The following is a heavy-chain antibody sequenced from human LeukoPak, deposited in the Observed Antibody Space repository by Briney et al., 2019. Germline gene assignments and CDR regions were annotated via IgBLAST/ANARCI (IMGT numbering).Heavy chain of an antibody. V-gene: IGHV1-69*13. J-gene: IGHJ4*02. CDR2: IIPIFGTA. D-gene: IGHD2-21*01. CDR1: GGTFSSYA. Sequence: SVKVSCKASGGTFSSYAISWVRQAPGQGLEWMGGIIPIFGTASYAQKFQGRVTITADESTSTAYMELSSLRSEDTAVYYCARDILYPTISASFDYWGQGTLVTVSS. CDR3: ARDILYPTISASFDY.